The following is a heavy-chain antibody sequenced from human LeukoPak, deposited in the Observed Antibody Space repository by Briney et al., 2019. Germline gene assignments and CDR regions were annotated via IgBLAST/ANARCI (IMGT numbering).Heavy chain of an antibody. D-gene: IGHD1-7*01. Sequence: ASVKVSCKASGYTFTGYYMHWVRQAPGQGLEWMGWISAYNGNTNYAQKLQGRVTMTTDTSTSTAYMELRSLRSDDTAVYYCARRGRLELEFDYWGQGTLVTVSP. CDR3: ARRGRLELEFDY. J-gene: IGHJ4*02. CDR2: ISAYNGNT. CDR1: GYTFTGYY. V-gene: IGHV1-18*04.